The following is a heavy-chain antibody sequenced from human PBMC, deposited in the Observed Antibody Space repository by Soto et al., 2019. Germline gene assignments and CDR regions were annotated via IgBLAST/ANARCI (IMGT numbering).Heavy chain of an antibody. Sequence: SVKVSCKASRGTFSSYAISWLRQAPGQGLEWMGGIIPSFGTANYAQQFQGRVTITADESTSTAYMELRSLRSEDTAVYYCARALGYWGDYYYYYGMDVWGQGTTVTVSS. D-gene: IGHD3-16*01. V-gene: IGHV1-69*13. CDR2: IIPSFGTA. CDR1: RGTFSSYA. J-gene: IGHJ6*02. CDR3: ARALGYWGDYYYYYGMDV.